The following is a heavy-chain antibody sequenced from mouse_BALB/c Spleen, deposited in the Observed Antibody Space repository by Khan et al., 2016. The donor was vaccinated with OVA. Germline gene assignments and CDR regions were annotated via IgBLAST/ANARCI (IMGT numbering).Heavy chain of an antibody. D-gene: IGHD1-1*01. J-gene: IGHJ4*01. CDR2: INPNSAYT. CDR1: GYTFTSNT. Sequence: QVQLQQSGAELARPGASVKMSCKASGYTFTSNTMHWVKQRPGQGLEWIGYINPNSAYTNYNQNFKDKATLTADKSSSTAYMQLSSLTSDDSAVYYCARRTTGYSMDYWGQGTSVTVSS. CDR3: ARRTTGYSMDY. V-gene: IGHV1-4*01.